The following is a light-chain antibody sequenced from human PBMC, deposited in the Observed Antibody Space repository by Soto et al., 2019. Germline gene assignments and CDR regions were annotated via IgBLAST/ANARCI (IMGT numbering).Light chain of an antibody. J-gene: IGKJ1*01. V-gene: IGKV1-5*01. CDR3: QHYNSYSEA. Sequence: DLQMTQSPPSLSASVGDRVTITCRASQSISSYLNWYQQKPGKAPKLLIYAAFSLQSGVPSRFSGSGSGTEFTLTISSLQPDDFATYYCQHYNSYSEAFGQGTKVE. CDR1: QSISSY. CDR2: AAF.